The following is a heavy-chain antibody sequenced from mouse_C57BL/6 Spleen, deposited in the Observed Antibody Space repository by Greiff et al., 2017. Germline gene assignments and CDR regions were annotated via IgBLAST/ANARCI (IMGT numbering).Heavy chain of an antibody. CDR3: AREAYYSNSFAY. Sequence: VQLQQPGAELVRPGSSVKLSCKASGYTFTSYWMHWVKQRPIQGLEWIGNIDPSDSETHYNQKFKDKATLTVDKSSSTAYMQLSSLTSEDSAVYYCAREAYYSNSFAYWGQGTLVTVSA. J-gene: IGHJ3*01. V-gene: IGHV1-52*01. CDR2: IDPSDSET. D-gene: IGHD2-5*01. CDR1: GYTFTSYW.